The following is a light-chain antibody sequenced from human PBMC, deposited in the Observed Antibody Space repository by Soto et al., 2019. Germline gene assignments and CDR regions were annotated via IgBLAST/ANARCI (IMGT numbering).Light chain of an antibody. Sequence: EIVVTLSPATLSVSPGERATLSCRASQSVGTNLAWYQQKPGQAPRLLIYGASTRATGVPARFSGSGSGTEFTLTISSLQSEDFAVYYCQQYNNWRPITFGGGTKVDI. CDR3: QQYNNWRPIT. CDR1: QSVGTN. J-gene: IGKJ4*01. V-gene: IGKV3-15*01. CDR2: GAS.